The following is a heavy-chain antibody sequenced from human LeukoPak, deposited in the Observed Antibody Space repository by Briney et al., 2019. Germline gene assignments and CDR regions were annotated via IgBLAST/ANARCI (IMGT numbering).Heavy chain of an antibody. CDR3: ATEGAYYESSGYSDF. J-gene: IGHJ4*02. V-gene: IGHV1-2*02. D-gene: IGHD3-22*01. CDR2: INPNSGGT. Sequence: ASVKVSCKASGYTFTSYGISWVRQAPGQGLEWMGWINPNSGGTNYAQKFQGRVTMTRDTSISTAYMELSRLRSDDTAVYYCATEGAYYESSGYSDFWGQGTLVTVSS. CDR1: GYTFTSYG.